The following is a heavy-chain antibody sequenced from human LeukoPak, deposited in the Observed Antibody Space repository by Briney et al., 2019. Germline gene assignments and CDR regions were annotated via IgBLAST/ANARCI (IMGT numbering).Heavy chain of an antibody. V-gene: IGHV3-66*01. CDR1: GFTVSSNF. CDR2: IYSGGST. J-gene: IGHJ4*02. D-gene: IGHD3-10*01. Sequence: PGGSLRLSCAASGFTVSSNFMTWVRQAPGQGLEWVSVIYSGGSTYYADSVKDRFTISRDNSKNMLYLQMNSLRAEDTAVYYCARGGESLHYWGQGTLVTVSS. CDR3: ARGGESLHY.